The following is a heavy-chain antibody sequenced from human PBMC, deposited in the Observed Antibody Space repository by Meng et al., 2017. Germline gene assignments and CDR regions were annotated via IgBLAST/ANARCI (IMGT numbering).Heavy chain of an antibody. D-gene: IGHD4-17*01. Sequence: VELQQWGAGLLKPSETLSLTCAVYGGSFRCYYWSWIRQPPGKGLEWIGEINHSGSTNYNPSLKSRVTISVDTSKNQFSLKLSSVTAADTAVYYCARGSMFGATVTKIDYWGQGTLVTVSS. CDR3: ARGSMFGATVTKIDY. J-gene: IGHJ4*02. CDR1: GGSFRCYY. CDR2: INHSGST. V-gene: IGHV4-34*01.